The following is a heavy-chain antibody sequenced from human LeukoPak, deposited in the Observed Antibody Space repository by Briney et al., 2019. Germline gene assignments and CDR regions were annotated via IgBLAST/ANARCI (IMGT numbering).Heavy chain of an antibody. J-gene: IGHJ5*02. D-gene: IGHD3-9*01. CDR1: GGSISSYY. CDR3: AREGEYRYDILTGYYNVMGWFDP. Sequence: SETLSLTCTVSGGSISSYYWSWIRQPPGKGLEWIGYIYYSGSTNYNPSLKSRVTMSVDTSKNQFSLKLSSVTAADTAVYYCAREGEYRYDILTGYYNVMGWFDPWGQGTLVTVSS. V-gene: IGHV4-59*12. CDR2: IYYSGST.